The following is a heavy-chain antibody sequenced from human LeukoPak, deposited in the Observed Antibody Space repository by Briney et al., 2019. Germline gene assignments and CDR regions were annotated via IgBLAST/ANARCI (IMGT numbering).Heavy chain of an antibody. J-gene: IGHJ4*02. CDR3: ARVLCSSTSCYQFDS. V-gene: IGHV3-11*06. CDR1: GFTFSDYY. Sequence: GGSLRLSCAASGFTFSDYYMSWIRQAPGKGLEWVSYIRSSRSYTDYADSVKGRFTISRDNAKNSLYLQMSSLRSEGTAVYYCARVLCSSTSCYQFDSWGQGTLVTVSS. D-gene: IGHD2-2*01. CDR2: IRSSRSYT.